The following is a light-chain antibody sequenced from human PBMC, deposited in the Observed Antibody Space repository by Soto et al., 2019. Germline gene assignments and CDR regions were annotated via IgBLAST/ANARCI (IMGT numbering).Light chain of an antibody. CDR2: DNN. CDR1: SPNVGKNY. Sequence: QSVLTQPPSVSAAPGRWITISCSGSSPNVGKNYVSWYQQVPGTAPKLLIYDNNRRPSGIPDRFSGSKSGTSATLGINGLRTGDEADYYCATWDSSLSGYVFGTGTKVTVL. J-gene: IGLJ1*01. V-gene: IGLV1-51*01. CDR3: ATWDSSLSGYV.